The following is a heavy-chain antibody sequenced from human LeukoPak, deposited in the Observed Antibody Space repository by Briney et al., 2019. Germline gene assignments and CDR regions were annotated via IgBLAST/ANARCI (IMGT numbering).Heavy chain of an antibody. V-gene: IGHV3-30*19. Sequence: SGGSLRLSCAASGFTFSSYGMHWVRQAPGKGLEWVAVIWYDGSNKYYADSVKGRFTISRDNSKNTLYLQMNSLRAEDTAVYYCARRSSEWLLYYFDYWGQGTLVTVSS. D-gene: IGHD3-3*01. CDR3: ARRSSEWLLYYFDY. CDR2: IWYDGSNK. CDR1: GFTFSSYG. J-gene: IGHJ4*02.